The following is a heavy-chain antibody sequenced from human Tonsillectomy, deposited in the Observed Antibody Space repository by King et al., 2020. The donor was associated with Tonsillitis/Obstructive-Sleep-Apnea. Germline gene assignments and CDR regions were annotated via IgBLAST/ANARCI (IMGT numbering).Heavy chain of an antibody. J-gene: IGHJ3*02. D-gene: IGHD2-8*01. CDR2: ISYSGST. CDR3: ARDMVLEAGGDAFDI. CDR1: GGSIRTYY. V-gene: IGHV4-59*01. Sequence: VQLQESGPGLVKPSETLSLTCTVSGGSIRTYYWSWIRQPPGKGLEWIGYISYSGSTNYNPSLKRRVTMSVDTSKNQLSLKLSSVTAADTAVYYCARDMVLEAGGDAFDIWGQGTMVTVSS.